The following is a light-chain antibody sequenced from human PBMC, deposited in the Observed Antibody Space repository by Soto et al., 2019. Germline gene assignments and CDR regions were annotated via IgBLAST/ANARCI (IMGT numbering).Light chain of an antibody. CDR2: EVS. V-gene: IGLV2-8*01. CDR3: SSYAGNNILV. Sequence: QSAQTQPPSASGSPGQSVTISCTGTSSDVGAYNYVSWYQQHPGKAPKLMIYEVSKWPSGVPDRFSGSKSGNTASLTVSGLQAEDEADYYCSSYAGNNILVFGGGTKLTVL. J-gene: IGLJ2*01. CDR1: SSDVGAYNY.